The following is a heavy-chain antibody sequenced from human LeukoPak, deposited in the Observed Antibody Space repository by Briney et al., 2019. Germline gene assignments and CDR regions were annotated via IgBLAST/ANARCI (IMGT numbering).Heavy chain of an antibody. CDR3: ARDQGVVAVAGTFDY. J-gene: IGHJ4*02. D-gene: IGHD6-19*01. V-gene: IGHV1-2*02. CDR2: INPNSGGT. CDR1: GYTFTGYY. Sequence: ASVKVSSKASGYTFTGYYMHWVRQAPGQALEWMGWINPNSGGTNYAQKFQGRVTMTRDTSISTAYMELSRLSSDDTAVYYCARDQGVVAVAGTFDYWGQGTLVTVSS.